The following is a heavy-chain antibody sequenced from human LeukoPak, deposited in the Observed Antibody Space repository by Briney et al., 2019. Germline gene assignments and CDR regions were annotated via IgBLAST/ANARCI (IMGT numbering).Heavy chain of an antibody. J-gene: IGHJ5*02. CDR3: ATDGAGFDT. V-gene: IGHV3-11*01. CDR2: INIGGTNT. CDR1: GFTFNDYY. Sequence: GGSLRLSCAASGFTFNDYYMSWIRQAPGKGLEWLSYINIGGTNTHYAESVKGRFTISRDNAKKSLYLEMNNLRAEDTAVYYCATDGAGFDTWGQGVLVTVSS.